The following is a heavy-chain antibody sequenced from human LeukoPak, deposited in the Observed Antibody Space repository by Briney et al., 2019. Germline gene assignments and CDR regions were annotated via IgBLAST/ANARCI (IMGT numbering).Heavy chain of an antibody. Sequence: SETLSLTCAVYGGSFSGYYWSWIRQPPGKGLEWIGEINHSGSTNYNPSLKSRVTISVDTSKNQFSLKLSSVTAADTAVYYCARGGYSYGLDNWFDPWGQGTLVTVSS. CDR1: GGSFSGYY. CDR3: ARGGYSYGLDNWFDP. D-gene: IGHD5-18*01. CDR2: INHSGST. J-gene: IGHJ5*02. V-gene: IGHV4-34*01.